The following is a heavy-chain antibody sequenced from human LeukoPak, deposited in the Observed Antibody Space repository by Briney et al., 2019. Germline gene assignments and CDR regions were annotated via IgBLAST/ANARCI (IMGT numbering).Heavy chain of an antibody. CDR2: ISSSGRTI. D-gene: IGHD3-22*01. CDR1: GFTFSSDE. Sequence: GGALRLSCAASGFTFSSDEMNWVRQAPGEGLGWVSYISSSGRTIYYADSVKGRFPISRANAKTSLYLKMTSLRAEEPAVYYCARGTGQITMIVVALDYWGPGTLVTVSP. CDR3: ARGTGQITMIVVALDY. V-gene: IGHV3-48*03. J-gene: IGHJ4*02.